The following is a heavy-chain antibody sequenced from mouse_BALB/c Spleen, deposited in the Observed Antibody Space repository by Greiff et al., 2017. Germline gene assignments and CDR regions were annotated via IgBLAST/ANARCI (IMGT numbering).Heavy chain of an antibody. J-gene: IGHJ4*01. CDR3: AREGNDGYCGYAMDD. Sequence: EVMLVESGGGLVQPGGSRKLSCAASGFTFSSFGMHWVRQAPEKGLEWVAYISSGSSTIYYADTVKGRFTISRDNPKNTLFLQMTSLRSEDTAMYYCAREGNDGYCGYAMDDWGQGTSVTVSS. V-gene: IGHV5-17*02. CDR2: ISSGSSTI. CDR1: GFTFSSFG. D-gene: IGHD2-3*01.